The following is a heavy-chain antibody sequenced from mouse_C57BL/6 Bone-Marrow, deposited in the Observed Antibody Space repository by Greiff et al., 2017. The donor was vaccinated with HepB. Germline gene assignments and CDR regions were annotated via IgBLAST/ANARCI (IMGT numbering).Heavy chain of an antibody. CDR1: GYTFTSYG. D-gene: IGHD1-1*01. J-gene: IGHJ4*01. CDR3: ARYSTVVADYYAMDY. CDR2: IYPRSGNT. Sequence: QVQLQQSGAELARPGASVKLSCKASGYTFTSYGISWVKQRTGQGLEWIGEIYPRSGNTYYNEKFKGKATLTADKSSSTAYMELRSLTSEDSAVYVCARYSTVVADYYAMDYWGQGTSVTVSS. V-gene: IGHV1-81*01.